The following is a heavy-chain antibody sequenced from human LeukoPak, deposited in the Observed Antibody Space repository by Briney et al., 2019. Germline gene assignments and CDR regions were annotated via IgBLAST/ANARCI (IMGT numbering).Heavy chain of an antibody. CDR3: ASVEEPRVINNWYF. CDR1: GYSLAQGFF. J-gene: IGHJ2*01. CDR2: LYHSGTT. Sequence: SETLSLTCTVSGYSLAQGFFWAWIRQPPGGGLGGIGSLYHSGTTYYNTSLKSRISTSCDNSKNQFSLKLRLVSAGDTAVYYCASVEEPRVINNWYF. V-gene: IGHV4-38-2*02. D-gene: IGHD3-10*01.